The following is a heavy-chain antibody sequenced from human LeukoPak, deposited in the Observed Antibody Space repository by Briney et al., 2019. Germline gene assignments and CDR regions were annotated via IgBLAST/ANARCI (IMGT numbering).Heavy chain of an antibody. D-gene: IGHD6-6*01. CDR1: GFTFSSYS. V-gene: IGHV3-21*01. CDR3: ARDRGIAARLDY. J-gene: IGHJ4*02. Sequence: GGSLRLSCAASGFTFSSYSMNWIRQAPGKGLEWVSSISSSSSYIYYADSVKGRFTISRDNAKNSLYLQMNSLRAEDTAVYYCARDRGIAARLDYWGQGTLVTVSS. CDR2: ISSSSSYI.